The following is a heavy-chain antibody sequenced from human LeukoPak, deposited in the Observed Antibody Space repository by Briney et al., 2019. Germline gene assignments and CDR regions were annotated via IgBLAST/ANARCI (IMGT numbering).Heavy chain of an antibody. J-gene: IGHJ3*02. V-gene: IGHV4-59*01. Sequence: PSETLSLTCTVSGGSISSYYWSWIRQPPGEGLEWIGYIYYSGSTNYNPSLKSRVTISVDTSKNQFSLKLSSVTAADTAVYYCARNLIVWPSEGAEDAFDIWGQGTMVTVSS. CDR3: ARNLIVWPSEGAEDAFDI. D-gene: IGHD1-26*01. CDR2: IYYSGST. CDR1: GGSISSYY.